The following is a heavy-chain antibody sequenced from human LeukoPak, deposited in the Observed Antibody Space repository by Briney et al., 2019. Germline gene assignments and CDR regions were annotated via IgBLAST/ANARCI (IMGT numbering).Heavy chain of an antibody. D-gene: IGHD2-21*02. CDR2: IYHGGNT. CDR1: DYSITSGYY. Sequence: SETLSLTCTVSDYSITSGYYWGWIRQSPGKGLECIGTIYHGGNTYYNPSLKSRVTISMDTSKNQFSLKLSSVTAADTAVYYCASYCGGDAGDAFDIWGQGTMVTVSS. V-gene: IGHV4-38-2*02. CDR3: ASYCGGDAGDAFDI. J-gene: IGHJ3*02.